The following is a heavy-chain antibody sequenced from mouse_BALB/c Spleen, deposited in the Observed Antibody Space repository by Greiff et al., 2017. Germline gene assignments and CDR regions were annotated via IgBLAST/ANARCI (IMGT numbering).Heavy chain of an antibody. CDR2: ISSGGST. CDR1: GFTFSSYA. J-gene: IGHJ3*01. V-gene: IGHV5-6-5*01. D-gene: IGHD2-4*01. CDR3: ARGGYDYDEGDPWFAY. Sequence: EVQLVESGGGLVKPGGSLKLSCAASGFTFSSYAMSWVRQTPEKRLEWVASISSGGSTYYPDSVKGRFTISRDNARNILYLQMSSLRSEDTAMYYCARGGYDYDEGDPWFAYWGQGTLVTVSA.